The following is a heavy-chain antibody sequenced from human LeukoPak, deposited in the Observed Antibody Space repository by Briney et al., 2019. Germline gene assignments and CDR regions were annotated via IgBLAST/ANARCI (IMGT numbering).Heavy chain of an antibody. CDR2: IYYSGST. CDR3: ARMLGSATGAFDI. D-gene: IGHD2-8*01. V-gene: IGHV4-39*01. J-gene: IGHJ3*02. CDR1: GGSISSSSYY. Sequence: SETLSLTCTVSGGSISSSSYYWGWIRQPPGKGLEWIGSIYYSGSTYYNPSLKSRVTISVDTSKNQFSLKLSSVTAADTAVYYCARMLGSATGAFDIWGQGTMVTVSS.